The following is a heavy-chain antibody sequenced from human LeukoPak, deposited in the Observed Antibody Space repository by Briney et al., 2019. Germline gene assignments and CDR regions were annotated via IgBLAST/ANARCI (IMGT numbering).Heavy chain of an antibody. V-gene: IGHV3-72*01. D-gene: IGHD6-19*01. CDR1: GFTFSDYY. CDR2: IRNKAMGYTT. CDR3: ARGRYRNGWRAIDY. Sequence: GGSLRLSCVASGFTFSDYYMDWVRQAPGKGLEWVGRIRNKAMGYTTEYAASVKDKFTISRDDSKNSLYLHMNSLETEDAAVYYCARGRYRNGWRAIDYWGQGTLVTVSS. J-gene: IGHJ4*02.